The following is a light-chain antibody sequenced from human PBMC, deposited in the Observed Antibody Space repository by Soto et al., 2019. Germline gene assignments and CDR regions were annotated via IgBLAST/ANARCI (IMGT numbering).Light chain of an antibody. CDR2: DVS. CDR3: SSYSSSNTYV. Sequence: QSVLTQPASVSGSPGQSITISCTGTSSDVGSYNLVSWYQQHPGKAPKLMIYDVSNRPSGVSGHFSGSKYGNTASLTISGLQAEDEADYYCSSYSSSNTYVFGTGTKVTVL. V-gene: IGLV2-14*02. CDR1: SSDVGSYNL. J-gene: IGLJ1*01.